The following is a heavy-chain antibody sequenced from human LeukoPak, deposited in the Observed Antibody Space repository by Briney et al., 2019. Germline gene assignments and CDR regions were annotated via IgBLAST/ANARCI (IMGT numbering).Heavy chain of an antibody. CDR3: ARPIVGAISGYYIDV. CDR1: GFTFSDYY. J-gene: IGHJ6*03. V-gene: IGHV3-11*04. Sequence: GGSLRLSCSTSGFTFSDYYMSWIRQAPGKGLEWISFINSYSNTIYYADSVKGRFTISRDNAKNSLYPQMNSLRAEDTAVYYCARPIVGAISGYYIDVWGRGTTVTVSS. D-gene: IGHD1-26*01. CDR2: INSYSNTI.